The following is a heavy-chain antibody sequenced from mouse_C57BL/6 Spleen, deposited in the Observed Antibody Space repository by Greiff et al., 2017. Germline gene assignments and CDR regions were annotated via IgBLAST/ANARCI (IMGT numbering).Heavy chain of an antibody. Sequence: VQLQQSGPELVKPGASVKISCKASGYTFTDYYMNWVKQSHGKSLEWIGDINPNNGGTSYNQKFKGKATLTVDKSSSTAYMELRSLTSEDSAVYYCARSEWDYDAAYWGQGTLVTVSA. J-gene: IGHJ3*01. CDR3: ARSEWDYDAAY. V-gene: IGHV1-26*01. CDR2: INPNNGGT. D-gene: IGHD2-4*01. CDR1: GYTFTDYY.